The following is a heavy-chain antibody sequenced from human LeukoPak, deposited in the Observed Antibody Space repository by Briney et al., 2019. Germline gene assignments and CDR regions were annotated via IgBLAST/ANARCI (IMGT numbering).Heavy chain of an antibody. CDR2: ISYDGSNK. CDR1: GFTSSSYA. Sequence: GRSLRLSCAASGFTSSSYAMHWVRQAPGKGLEWVAVISYDGSNKYYADSVKGRFTISRDNSKNTLYLQMNSLRAEDTAVYYCARGGSGSYGMDVWGQGTTVTVSS. J-gene: IGHJ6*02. CDR3: ARGGSGSYGMDV. V-gene: IGHV3-30*14. D-gene: IGHD3-10*01.